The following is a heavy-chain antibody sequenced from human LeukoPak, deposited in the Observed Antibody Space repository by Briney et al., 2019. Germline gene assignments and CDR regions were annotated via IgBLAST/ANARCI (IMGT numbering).Heavy chain of an antibody. J-gene: IGHJ4*02. CDR3: ARGTTVTKIDY. CDR2: ISSSGSTI. V-gene: IGHV3-48*03. Sequence: GGSLRLSCTASGFIFRNYEMNWVRQAPGKGLEWVSYISSSGSTIYYADSVKGRFTISRDNAKNSLHLQMNSLRAEDTAVYYCARGTTVTKIDYWGQGTLVTVSS. D-gene: IGHD4-17*01. CDR1: GFIFRNYE.